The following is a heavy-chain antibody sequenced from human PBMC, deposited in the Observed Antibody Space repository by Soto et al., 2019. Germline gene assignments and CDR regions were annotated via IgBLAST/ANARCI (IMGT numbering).Heavy chain of an antibody. Sequence: GTLCLTCTVSGGSISGYYWSWIRQPPGKGLEWIGYIYFTGSTNYNPSLKSRVTISVDTSKIQFSLKLSSVTAADTAVYYCARGREYYDSSGYHYYFDYWGQGTLVTVSS. CDR3: ARGREYYDSSGYHYYFDY. D-gene: IGHD3-22*01. V-gene: IGHV4-59*01. CDR1: GGSISGYY. CDR2: IYFTGST. J-gene: IGHJ4*02.